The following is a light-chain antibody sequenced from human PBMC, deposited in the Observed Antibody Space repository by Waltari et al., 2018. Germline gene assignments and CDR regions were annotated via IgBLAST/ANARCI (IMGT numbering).Light chain of an antibody. CDR1: ELGSKY. CDR3: QAWDSTIAV. CDR2: QNT. V-gene: IGLV3-1*01. J-gene: IGLJ2*01. Sequence: SYEVTQPPSVSVSPGQTASVTCSGDELGSKYTSRYQQRPGQSPVVVIYQNTKRPSGIPGRFSGSNSGNAATLTISGTQAMDEADYYCQAWDSTIAVFGGGTKLTVL.